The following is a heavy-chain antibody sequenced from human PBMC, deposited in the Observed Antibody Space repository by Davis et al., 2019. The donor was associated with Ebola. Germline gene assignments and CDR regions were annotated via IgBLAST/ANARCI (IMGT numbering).Heavy chain of an antibody. CDR1: GFTFSDYY. J-gene: IGHJ5*02. CDR3: AKSGGFDFWSGYYNWFDP. CDR2: ISSSGSTI. D-gene: IGHD3-3*01. V-gene: IGHV3-11*01. Sequence: GGSLRLSCAASGFTFSDYYMSWIRQAPGKGLEWVSYISSSGSTIYYADSVKGRFTISRDNAKNSLYLQMNSLRAEDTAVYYCAKSGGFDFWSGYYNWFDPWGQGTLVAVSS.